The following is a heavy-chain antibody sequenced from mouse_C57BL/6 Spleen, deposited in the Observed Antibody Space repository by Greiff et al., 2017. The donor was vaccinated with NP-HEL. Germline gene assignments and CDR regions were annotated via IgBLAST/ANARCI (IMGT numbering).Heavy chain of an antibody. Sequence: QVQLKESGAELARPGASVKLSCKASGYTFTSSGISWVKQRTGQGLEWIGEIYPRSGNTYYNEKFKGQATLTADKSSSTAYMELRSLTSEDSAVYFCARRSDYYGSSYSWYFDVWGTGTTVTVSS. CDR1: GYTFTSSG. CDR2: IYPRSGNT. D-gene: IGHD1-1*01. V-gene: IGHV1-81*01. J-gene: IGHJ1*03. CDR3: ARRSDYYGSSYSWYFDV.